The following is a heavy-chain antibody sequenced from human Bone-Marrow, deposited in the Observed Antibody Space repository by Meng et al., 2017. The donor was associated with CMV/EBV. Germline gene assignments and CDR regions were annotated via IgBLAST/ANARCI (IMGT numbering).Heavy chain of an antibody. D-gene: IGHD6-13*01. J-gene: IGHJ4*02. V-gene: IGHV1-69*06. CDR2: IIPIFGTP. CDR3: AKEGRAARQFDS. Sequence: CNASGGTFISQPVSWVRQAPGQGLEWMGGIIPIFGTPNYAQRFQGRVSITADTSTTTVYMVLGSLRSEDTAIYYCAKEGRAARQFDSWGQGTLVTVSS. CDR1: GGTFISQP.